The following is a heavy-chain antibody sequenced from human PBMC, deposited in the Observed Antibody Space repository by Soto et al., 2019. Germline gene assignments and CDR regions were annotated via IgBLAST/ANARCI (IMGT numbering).Heavy chain of an antibody. Sequence: GASVKVSCKASGYTFTSYYMHWVRQAPGQGLEWMGIINPSGGSTSYAQKFQGRVTMTRDTSTSTVYMELSSLRSEDTAVYYCARSKVAPGARTNIVVVRMGMDVWGQGTTVTVSS. CDR2: INPSGGST. V-gene: IGHV1-46*03. D-gene: IGHD2-21*01. J-gene: IGHJ6*02. CDR1: GYTFTSYY. CDR3: ARSKVAPGARTNIVVVRMGMDV.